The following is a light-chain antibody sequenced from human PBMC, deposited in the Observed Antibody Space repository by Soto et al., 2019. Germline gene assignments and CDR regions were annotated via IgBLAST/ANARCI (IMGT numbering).Light chain of an antibody. V-gene: IGKV3-15*01. J-gene: IGKJ1*01. Sequence: EIGMTQAPATLSVSPGERATLSCRASQIISSSLAWYQQKPGQAPRLLIYGASTRATGVPARFSGSGSRTEFTLTISSLQSEDSEIYYCHQYKNWPRGTFGQGTKGEIK. CDR1: QIISSS. CDR2: GAS. CDR3: HQYKNWPRGT.